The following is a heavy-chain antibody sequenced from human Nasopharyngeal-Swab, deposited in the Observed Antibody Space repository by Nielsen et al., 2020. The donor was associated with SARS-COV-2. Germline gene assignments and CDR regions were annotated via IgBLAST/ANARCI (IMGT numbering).Heavy chain of an antibody. V-gene: IGHV4-59*08. CDR1: GGSISDYY. Sequence: SETLSLTCTVSGGSISDYYWSWIRQPPGKGLEWIGYIYYSGSTNYNPSLKSRVTISVDTSKNQFSLKLSSVTAADTAVYYCARYYYDSSGYPNFDYWGQGTLVTVSS. CDR3: ARYYYDSSGYPNFDY. J-gene: IGHJ4*02. CDR2: IYYSGST. D-gene: IGHD3-22*01.